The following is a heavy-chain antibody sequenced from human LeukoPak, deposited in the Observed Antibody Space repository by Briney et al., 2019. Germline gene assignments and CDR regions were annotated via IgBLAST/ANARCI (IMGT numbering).Heavy chain of an antibody. CDR3: ATDMGLVVPAASGCFDY. V-gene: IGHV1-24*01. Sequence: ASVKVSCKVSGYTLTELSMHWVRQAPGKGLEWMGGFDPEDGETIYAQKFQGRVTMTEDTSTDTAYMELSSLRSEDTAVYYCATDMGLVVPAASGCFDYWGQGTLVTVSS. D-gene: IGHD2-2*01. CDR2: FDPEDGET. J-gene: IGHJ4*02. CDR1: GYTLTELS.